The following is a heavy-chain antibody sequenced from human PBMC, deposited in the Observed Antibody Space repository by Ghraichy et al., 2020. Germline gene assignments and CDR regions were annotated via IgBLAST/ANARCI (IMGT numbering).Heavy chain of an antibody. Sequence: SGPTLVKPTQTLTLTCTFSGFSLSTSGVGVGWIRQPPGKALEWLALIYWDDDKRYSPSLKSRLTITKDTSKNQVVLTMTNMDPVDTATYYCAHRGPVRMDDFWSGYASDAFDIWGQGTMVTVSS. CDR2: IYWDDDK. D-gene: IGHD3-3*01. J-gene: IGHJ3*02. CDR1: GFSLSTSGVG. V-gene: IGHV2-5*02. CDR3: AHRGPVRMDDFWSGYASDAFDI.